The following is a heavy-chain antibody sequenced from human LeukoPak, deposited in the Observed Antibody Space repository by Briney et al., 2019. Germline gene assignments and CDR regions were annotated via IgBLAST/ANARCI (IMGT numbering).Heavy chain of an antibody. D-gene: IGHD3-10*01. V-gene: IGHV3-23*01. CDR3: AKGGRLLWFGEPTDFFDY. J-gene: IGHJ4*02. CDR1: GFTFSSYA. CDR2: ISGSGGST. Sequence: PGGSLRLSCAASGFTFSSYAMSWVRQAPGKGLEWVSAISGSGGSTYYADSAKGRFTISRDNSKNTLYLQMNSLRAEDTAVYYCAKGGRLLWFGEPTDFFDYWGQGTLVTVS.